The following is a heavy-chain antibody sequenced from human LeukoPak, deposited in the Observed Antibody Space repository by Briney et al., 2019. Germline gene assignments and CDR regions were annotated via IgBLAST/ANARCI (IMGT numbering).Heavy chain of an antibody. CDR1: GFTFSSYG. D-gene: IGHD2-2*01. V-gene: IGHV3-48*01. J-gene: IGHJ2*01. Sequence: PGGSLRLSCAASGFTFSSYGMNWVRQAPGKGLEWVSYISISSSTIYYAGSVKGRFTTSRDNAKNSLYLQMNSLRAEDTAVYYCARARYCSSTSCFDDWYFDLWGRGTLVTVSS. CDR3: ARARYCSSTSCFDDWYFDL. CDR2: ISISSSTI.